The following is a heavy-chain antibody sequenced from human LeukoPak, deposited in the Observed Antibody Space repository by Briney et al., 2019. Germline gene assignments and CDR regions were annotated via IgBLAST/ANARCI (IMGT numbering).Heavy chain of an antibody. CDR1: GGSFSGYY. CDR3: ARGVSSTSCCPHYYYYGMDV. D-gene: IGHD2-2*01. V-gene: IGHV4-34*01. Sequence: SETLSLTCAVYGGSFSGYYWSWIRQPPGKGLEWIGEINHSGSTNYNPSLKSRVTISVDTSKNQFPLKLSSVTAADTAVYYCARGVSSTSCCPHYYYYGMDVWGQGTTVTVSS. CDR2: INHSGST. J-gene: IGHJ6*02.